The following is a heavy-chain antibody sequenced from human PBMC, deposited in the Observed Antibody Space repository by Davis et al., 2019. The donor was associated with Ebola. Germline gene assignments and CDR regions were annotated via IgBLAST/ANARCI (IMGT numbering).Heavy chain of an antibody. J-gene: IGHJ4*02. CDR1: GFTFNIFD. CDR2: INQDRSEK. CDR3: ARDGVVVVPVTNYFDY. V-gene: IGHV3-7*03. Sequence: GESLKTPCAASGFTFNIFDMHWVRQAPGKGLEWVANINQDRSEKYYVDSVKGRFTISRDNAKNSLYLQMNSLRADDTAVYFCARDGVVVVPVTNYFDYWGQGTLVTVSS. D-gene: IGHD2-15*01.